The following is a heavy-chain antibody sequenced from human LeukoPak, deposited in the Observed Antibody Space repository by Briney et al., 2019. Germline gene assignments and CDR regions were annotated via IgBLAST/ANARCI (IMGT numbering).Heavy chain of an antibody. Sequence: KPSETLSLTCAVYGGSFSGYYWSWIRQPPGKGLEWIGEINHSGSTNYNPSLKSRVTISVDTSKNQFSLKLSSVTAADTAVYYCAIRTAAGIFDYWGQGTLVTVSS. J-gene: IGHJ4*02. V-gene: IGHV4-34*01. CDR3: AIRTAAGIFDY. D-gene: IGHD6-13*01. CDR1: GGSFSGYY. CDR2: INHSGST.